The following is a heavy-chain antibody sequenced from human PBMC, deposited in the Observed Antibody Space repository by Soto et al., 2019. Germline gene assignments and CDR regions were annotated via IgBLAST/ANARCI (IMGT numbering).Heavy chain of an antibody. J-gene: IGHJ5*02. Sequence: QVQLQESGPGLVKSSETLSLTCTVSGGSISSYYWSWIRQAPGQGLEWIGYTYYTGSTNYNPSLKSRVTMSVDTAKNQFALNLNSVTAADTAVYSCARKYCSGGSCYPWGSWFDPWGQGTLVTVSS. CDR2: TYYTGST. D-gene: IGHD2-15*01. CDR3: ARKYCSGGSCYPWGSWFDP. CDR1: GGSISSYY. V-gene: IGHV4-59*01.